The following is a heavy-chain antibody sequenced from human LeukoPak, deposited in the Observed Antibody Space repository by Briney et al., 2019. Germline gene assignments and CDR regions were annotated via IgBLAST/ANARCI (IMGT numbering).Heavy chain of an antibody. J-gene: IGHJ6*02. Sequence: SETLSLTCTVSGGSISSGGYYWSWIRQHPGKGLEWIGYIYYSGSTYYNPSLKSRVTISVDTSKNQFSLKLSSVTAADTAVYYCARLYCSSTSCPNPPIYYYYYGMDVWGQGTTVTVSS. CDR3: ARLYCSSTSCPNPPIYYYYYGMDV. CDR1: GGSISSGGYY. V-gene: IGHV4-31*03. CDR2: IYYSGST. D-gene: IGHD2-2*01.